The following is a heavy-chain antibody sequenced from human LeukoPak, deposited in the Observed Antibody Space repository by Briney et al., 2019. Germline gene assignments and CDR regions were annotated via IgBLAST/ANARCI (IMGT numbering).Heavy chain of an antibody. CDR2: IYYSGST. V-gene: IGHV4-59*01. CDR3: ARGVVAAPQTFDY. Sequence: SETLSLTCTVSGGSISSFYWSWIRQPPGKGLEWIGYIYYSGSTNYNPSLKSRITISVDTSKNQFSLKLSSVTAADTAVYYCARGVVAAPQTFDYWGQGTLVTVSS. D-gene: IGHD2-15*01. J-gene: IGHJ4*02. CDR1: GGSISSFY.